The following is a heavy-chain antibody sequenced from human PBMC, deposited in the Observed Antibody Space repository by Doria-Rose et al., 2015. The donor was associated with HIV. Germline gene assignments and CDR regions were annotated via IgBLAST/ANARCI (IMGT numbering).Heavy chain of an antibody. J-gene: IGHJ4*02. Sequence: IRSSDYSWGWVRQPPVKGLAWIGNFYYSGSTYHNPSLDSRVTMSVDTSKNQFSLNLNSVTAADTAVYYRFYSSSSETFDFWGQGTLVTVSP. CDR1: IRSSDYS. CDR3: FYSSSSETFDF. CDR2: FYYSGST. V-gene: IGHV4-39*07. D-gene: IGHD6-13*01.